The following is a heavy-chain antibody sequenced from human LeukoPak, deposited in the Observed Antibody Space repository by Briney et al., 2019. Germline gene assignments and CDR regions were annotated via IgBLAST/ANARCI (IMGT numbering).Heavy chain of an antibody. V-gene: IGHV4-39*01. CDR3: ARQVVAVAGTGYFDY. J-gene: IGHJ4*02. D-gene: IGHD6-19*01. CDR1: GGSVSSSGYY. Sequence: SETLSLTCTVSGGSVSSSGYYWGWIRQPPGKGLEWIGSFYYSGSTYYNASLKSRGTISVDTSKNQFSLKLSSVTAADTAVYFCARQVVAVAGTGYFDYWGQGTLVTVSS. CDR2: FYYSGST.